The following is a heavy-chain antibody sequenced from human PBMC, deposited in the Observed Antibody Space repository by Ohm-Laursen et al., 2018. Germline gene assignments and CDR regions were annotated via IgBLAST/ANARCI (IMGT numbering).Heavy chain of an antibody. J-gene: IGHJ4*02. V-gene: IGHV3-15*01. D-gene: IGHD1-26*01. CDR3: TDLGASAVDF. CDR1: GFTFSIAW. Sequence: GSLRLSCAASGFTFSIAWMSWVRQTPGKGLEWVGRIKSKTERETTDYAAPVKGRFTILRDDSKNTLYLQMNNLKTEDTAVYFCTDLGASAVDFWGQGTLVTVSS. CDR2: IKSKTERETT.